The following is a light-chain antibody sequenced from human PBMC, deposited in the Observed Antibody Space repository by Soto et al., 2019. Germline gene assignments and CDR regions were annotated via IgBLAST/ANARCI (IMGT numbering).Light chain of an antibody. CDR1: QSVLHSPNNKNY. CDR2: WAS. Sequence: DIVMTQSPDSLAVSLGERATINCKSSQSVLHSPNNKNYLAWYQQKPGQPPKLLIYWASTRESGVPDRFSGSGSGTDFTLTISSLQAEDVAVYYCQQYYSTPYTFGQATKLEIK. CDR3: QQYYSTPYT. J-gene: IGKJ2*01. V-gene: IGKV4-1*01.